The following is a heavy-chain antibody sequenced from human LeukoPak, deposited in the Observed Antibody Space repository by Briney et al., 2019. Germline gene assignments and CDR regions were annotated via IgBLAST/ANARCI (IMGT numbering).Heavy chain of an antibody. CDR2: ISSSSSYI. CDR3: ARGSGLYVLRFLGSHYMDV. J-gene: IGHJ6*03. CDR1: GFTFSSYS. D-gene: IGHD3-3*01. Sequence: PGRSLRLSCAASGFTFSSYSMNWVRQAPGKGLEWVPSISSSSSYIYYADSVKGRFTISRDNAKNSLYLQMNSLRAEDTAVYYCARGSGLYVLRFLGSHYMDVWGKGTTVTVSS. V-gene: IGHV3-21*01.